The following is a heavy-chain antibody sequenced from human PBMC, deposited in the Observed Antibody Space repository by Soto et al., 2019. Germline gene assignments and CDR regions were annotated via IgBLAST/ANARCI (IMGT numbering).Heavy chain of an antibody. J-gene: IGHJ4*02. V-gene: IGHV3-30*18. CDR3: AKGGGIFDH. D-gene: IGHD3-16*01. CDR1: GFSFSTYD. CDR2: VSYDGSNK. Sequence: QVRLVESGGGVVQPGGSLRLSCAASGFSFSTYDMHWVRQAPGKGLEWVAFVSYDGSNKYYADSVKGQFTISRDNSKNTLDLQMNRLRAGDTAVFYCAKGGGIFDHWGQGTLVTVSS.